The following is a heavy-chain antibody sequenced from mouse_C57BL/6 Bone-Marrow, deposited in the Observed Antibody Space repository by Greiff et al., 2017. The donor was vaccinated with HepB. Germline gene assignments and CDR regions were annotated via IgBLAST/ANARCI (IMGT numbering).Heavy chain of an antibody. V-gene: IGHV2-6*01. CDR2: IWGVGST. Sequence: QVQLQQSGPGLVAPSQSLSITCTVSGFSLTSYGVDWVRQSPGKGLEWLGVIWGVGSTNYNSALKSRLSISKDNSKSQVFLKMNSLQTDDTAMYYCASDQGGYAMDYWGQGTSVTVSS. D-gene: IGHD3-2*02. CDR1: GFSLTSYG. CDR3: ASDQGGYAMDY. J-gene: IGHJ4*01.